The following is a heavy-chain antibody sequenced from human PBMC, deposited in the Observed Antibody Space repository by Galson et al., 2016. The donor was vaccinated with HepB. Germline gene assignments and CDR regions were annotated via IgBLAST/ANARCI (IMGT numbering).Heavy chain of an antibody. CDR1: GGSISSGDYY. J-gene: IGHJ5*02. D-gene: IGHD1-14*01. Sequence: TLSLTCTVSGGSISSGDYYWSWIRQPPGKGLEWIGDISHSGNTNYNPSLKSRVSISIDTSKKQFSLKLTSVTAADTAVYYCARDDLALTTASGLWFDPWGQGTLVTVSS. CDR3: ARDDLALTTASGLWFDP. V-gene: IGHV4-30-4*01. CDR2: ISHSGNT.